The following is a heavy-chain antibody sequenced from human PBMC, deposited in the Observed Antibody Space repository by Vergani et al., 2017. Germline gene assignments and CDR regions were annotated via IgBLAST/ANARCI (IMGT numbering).Heavy chain of an antibody. D-gene: IGHD1-26*01. Sequence: VQLQESGPGLVKPSETLSLTCTVSGGSISSYYWSWIRQPPGKGLEWVSAISGSGGSTYYADSVKGRFTISRDNSKNTLYLQMNSLRAEDTAVYYCAKPLYGGGSKGGAFDYWGQGTLVTVSS. J-gene: IGHJ4*02. CDR3: AKPLYGGGSKGGAFDY. CDR1: GGSISSYY. CDR2: ISGSGGST. V-gene: IGHV3-23*01.